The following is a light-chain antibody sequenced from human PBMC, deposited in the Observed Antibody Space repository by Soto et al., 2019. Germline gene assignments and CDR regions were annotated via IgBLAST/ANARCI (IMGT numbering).Light chain of an antibody. J-gene: IGKJ1*01. CDR2: AAS. CDR3: QQYNTFWT. CDR1: QGIISY. V-gene: IGKV1-8*01. Sequence: AIRMTQSPSSFSASTGDRVTITCRASQGIISYLAWYQQKPGKAPKLLIYAASTLESGVPSRFSGSGSGTEFTLTISSLQPDDSATYYCQQYNTFWTFGQGTKVDNK.